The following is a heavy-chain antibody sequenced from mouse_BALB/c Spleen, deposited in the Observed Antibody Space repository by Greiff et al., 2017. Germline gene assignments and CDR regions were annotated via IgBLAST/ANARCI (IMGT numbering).Heavy chain of an antibody. D-gene: IGHD1-1*01. V-gene: IGHV5-6*01. J-gene: IGHJ2*01. Sequence: EVQLVESGGDLVKTGGSLKLSCAASGFTFSSYGMSWVRQTPDKRLEWVATISSGGSYTYYPDSVKGRFTISRDNAKNTLYLQMSSLKSEDTAMYYCASLLQGDYWGQGTTLTVSS. CDR3: ASLLQGDY. CDR2: ISSGGSYT. CDR1: GFTFSSYG.